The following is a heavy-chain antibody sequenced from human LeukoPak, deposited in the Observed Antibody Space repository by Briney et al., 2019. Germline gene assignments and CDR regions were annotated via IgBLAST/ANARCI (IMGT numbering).Heavy chain of an antibody. V-gene: IGHV4-39*07. J-gene: IGHJ3*02. CDR3: ARVDGYSYGDAFDI. Sequence: SETLSLTCTVSGGSISSSSYYWGWIRQPPGKGLEWIGSIYYSGSTYYNPSLKSRVTISVDTSKNQFSLKLSSVTAADTAVYYCARVDGYSYGDAFDIWGQGTMVTVSS. CDR2: IYYSGST. CDR1: GGSISSSSYY. D-gene: IGHD5-18*01.